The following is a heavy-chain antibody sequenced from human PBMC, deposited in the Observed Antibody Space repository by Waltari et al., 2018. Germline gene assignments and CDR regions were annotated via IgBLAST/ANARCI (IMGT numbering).Heavy chain of an antibody. Sequence: VQMVQSGAEVKKTGASVMVSCKTSGYYFTDYYMHWGRLAPGQGLEWMGWISSSDYGTKYAQKFQGRVTMTRDTSIRTAYMELSSLKSDDTAVYYCARSSGGTTAIGLDYWGLGTLVTVSS. V-gene: IGHV1-2*02. D-gene: IGHD2-15*01. J-gene: IGHJ4*02. CDR3: ARSSGGTTAIGLDY. CDR1: GYYFTDYY. CDR2: ISSSDYGT.